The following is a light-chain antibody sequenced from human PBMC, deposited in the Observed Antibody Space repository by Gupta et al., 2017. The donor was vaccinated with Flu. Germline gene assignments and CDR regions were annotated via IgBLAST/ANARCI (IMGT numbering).Light chain of an antibody. J-gene: IGLJ3*02. V-gene: IGLV8-61*01. CDR2: EGS. CDR1: VCSNNY. CDR3: VLYTSSGSWV. Sequence: VCSNNYACWYQKPPGKARCILIYEGSSRSAGVARRFAGSMVGNTAPLTITGDQADDEANYYCVLYTSSGSWVFGGGTKLTVL.